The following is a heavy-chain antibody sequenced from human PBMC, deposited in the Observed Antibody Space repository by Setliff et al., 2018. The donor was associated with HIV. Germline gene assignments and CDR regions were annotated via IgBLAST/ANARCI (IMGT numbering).Heavy chain of an antibody. Sequence: ASVKVSCKTSGYIFTSQHLHWVRQAPGQRLEWMGWINAGNGNTKYSQKFQGRVTITRDTSASTAYMELSSLRSDDTAVYYCARVLGSGSYSGFDYWGQGTLVTVSS. V-gene: IGHV1-3*01. J-gene: IGHJ4*02. CDR1: GYIFTSQH. CDR2: INAGNGNT. CDR3: ARVLGSGSYSGFDY. D-gene: IGHD1-26*01.